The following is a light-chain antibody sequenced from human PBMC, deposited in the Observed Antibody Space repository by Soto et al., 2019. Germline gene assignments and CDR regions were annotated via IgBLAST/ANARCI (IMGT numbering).Light chain of an antibody. V-gene: IGLV2-14*01. Sequence: QSVLTQPASVSGSPGQSITISCTGTSSDVGGYNYVSWYQQHPGKAPKLMIYDVSNRPSGVSNRFSGSKSGNTASLTISGLQAEDEADYYCRSYTSSSTRVFGTGTKLTDL. J-gene: IGLJ1*01. CDR1: SSDVGGYNY. CDR3: RSYTSSSTRV. CDR2: DVS.